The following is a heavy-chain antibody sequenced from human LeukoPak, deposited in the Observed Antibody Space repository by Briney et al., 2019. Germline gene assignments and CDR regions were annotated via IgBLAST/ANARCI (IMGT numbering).Heavy chain of an antibody. Sequence: SVKVSCKASGGTFSSYAISWVRQAPGQGLEWMGRIIPIFGTANYAQKFQGRVTITTDESTSTAYMELSSQRSEDTAVYYCAPDRDDSSGYPNWFDPWGQGTLVTVSS. CDR3: APDRDDSSGYPNWFDP. CDR2: IIPIFGTA. V-gene: IGHV1-69*05. J-gene: IGHJ5*02. D-gene: IGHD3-22*01. CDR1: GGTFSSYA.